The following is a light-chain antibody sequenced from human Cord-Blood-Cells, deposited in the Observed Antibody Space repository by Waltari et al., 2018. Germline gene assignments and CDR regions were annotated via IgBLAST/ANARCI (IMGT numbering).Light chain of an antibody. CDR3: CSYAGSSTLV. CDR1: SSDVGRYNL. V-gene: IGLV2-23*01. Sequence: QSALTQPASVSGSPGQSITISCTGTSSDVGRYNLVPWYQQHPGKAPKLMIYEGSKRPSGVSHRFSGSKSGNTASLTISGLQAEDEADYYCCSYAGSSTLVFGGGTKLTVL. CDR2: EGS. J-gene: IGLJ3*02.